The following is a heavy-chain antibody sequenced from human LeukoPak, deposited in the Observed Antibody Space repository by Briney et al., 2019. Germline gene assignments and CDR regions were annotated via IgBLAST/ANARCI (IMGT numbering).Heavy chain of an antibody. CDR3: ATGIKVAGTGMYV. Sequence: GESLKISCKGSGYSFTTYWIGWVRQLPGKGLEWMGTVYPGDSDSRYSQSFQGQVIISADKSINTAYLQWKSLKASDTATYYCATGIKVAGTGMYVWGQGTTVTVSS. CDR2: VYPGDSDS. CDR1: GYSFTTYW. V-gene: IGHV5-51*01. D-gene: IGHD6-19*01. J-gene: IGHJ6*02.